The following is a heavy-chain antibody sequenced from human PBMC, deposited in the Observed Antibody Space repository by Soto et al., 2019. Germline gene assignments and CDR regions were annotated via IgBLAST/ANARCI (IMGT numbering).Heavy chain of an antibody. J-gene: IGHJ4*02. CDR3: ARERVVVAATPGPFDY. V-gene: IGHV3-48*01. CDR2: ISSSSSTI. CDR1: GFTFSSYS. D-gene: IGHD2-15*01. Sequence: SGGSLRLSCAASGFTFSSYSMNWVRQAPGKGLEWVSYISSSSSTIYYADSVKGRFTISRDNAKNSLYLQMNSLRAEDTAVYYCARERVVVAATPGPFDYWGQGTLVTVSS.